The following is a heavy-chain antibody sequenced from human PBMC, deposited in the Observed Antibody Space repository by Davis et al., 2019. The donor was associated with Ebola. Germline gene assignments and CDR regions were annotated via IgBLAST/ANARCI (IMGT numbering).Heavy chain of an antibody. CDR3: ARDGAPPYSYGYYYYYGMDV. CDR1: GFTFSNYD. J-gene: IGHJ6*02. V-gene: IGHV3-13*01. D-gene: IGHD5-18*01. CDR2: IGTAGDT. Sequence: GESLKISCAASGFTFSNYDMHWVRQATGKGLEWVSAIGTAGDTYYPGSVKGRFTISRENAKNSLDLQMDSLRAEDTAVYYCARDGAPPYSYGYYYYYGMDVWGQGTTVTVSS.